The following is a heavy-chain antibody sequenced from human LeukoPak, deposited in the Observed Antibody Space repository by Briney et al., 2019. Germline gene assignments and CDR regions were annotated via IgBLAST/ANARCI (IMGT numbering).Heavy chain of an antibody. Sequence: ASVKVSCKASGYTFTSYDINWVRQATGQGLEWMGWMNPNSGNTGYAQKFQGRVTMTRNTSISTAHMELSSLRSEDTAVYYCARARGSGLHYYYYYGMDVWGQGTTVTVSS. D-gene: IGHD3-10*01. J-gene: IGHJ6*02. CDR3: ARARGSGLHYYYYYGMDV. CDR1: GYTFTSYD. CDR2: MNPNSGNT. V-gene: IGHV1-8*01.